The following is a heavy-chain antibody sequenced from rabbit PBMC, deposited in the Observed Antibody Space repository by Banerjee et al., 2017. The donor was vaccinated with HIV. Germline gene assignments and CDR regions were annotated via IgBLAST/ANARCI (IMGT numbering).Heavy chain of an antibody. D-gene: IGHD6-1*01. CDR3: ARKEAGYAGYGYATIFNL. Sequence: QEQLEESGGGLVTPGGSLKLSCKASGFDFSSNAMCWVRQAPGKGLEWIACIYAGSSGTTYYASWAKGRFTISKTSSTTVTLQMTSLTAADTATYFCARKEAGYAGYGYATIFNLWGPGTLVTVS. CDR1: GFDFSSNA. V-gene: IGHV1S45*01. J-gene: IGHJ4*01. CDR2: IYAGSSGTT.